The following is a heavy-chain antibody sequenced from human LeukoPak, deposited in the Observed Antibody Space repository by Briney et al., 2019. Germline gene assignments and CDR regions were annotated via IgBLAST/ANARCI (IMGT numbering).Heavy chain of an antibody. CDR3: ARHSSYVSPVRY. CDR2: INHSGST. J-gene: IGHJ4*02. Sequence: SETLSLTCAVYGGSFSGYYWSWIRQPPGKGLEWIGEINHSGSTNYNPPLKSRVTISVDTSKNQFSLKLSSVTAADTAVYFCARHSSYVSPVRYWGQGTLVTVSP. CDR1: GGSFSGYY. V-gene: IGHV4-34*01. D-gene: IGHD3-10*02.